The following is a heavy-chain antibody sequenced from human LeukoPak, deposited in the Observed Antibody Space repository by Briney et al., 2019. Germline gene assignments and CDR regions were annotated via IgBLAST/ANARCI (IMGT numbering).Heavy chain of an antibody. CDR3: ARDNRCSSTSCYRDAGRPFDY. J-gene: IGHJ4*02. V-gene: IGHV1-18*01. CDR2: ISVYNGNT. CDR1: GYTFTSYG. D-gene: IGHD2-2*02. Sequence: ASVKVSCKASGYTFTSYGISWVRLAPGQGLEWTGWISVYNGNTNYAQKLQGRVTMTTDTSTSTAYMELRSLRSDDTAVYYCARDNRCSSTSCYRDAGRPFDYWGQGTLVTVSS.